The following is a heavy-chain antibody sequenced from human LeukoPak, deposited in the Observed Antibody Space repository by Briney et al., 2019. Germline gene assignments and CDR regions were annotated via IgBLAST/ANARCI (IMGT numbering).Heavy chain of an antibody. CDR3: AKASPGLIVVVTSDYYFDY. D-gene: IGHD3-22*01. J-gene: IGHJ4*02. Sequence: GGSLRLSCAASGFTFSSYGMHWVRQAPGKGLEWVAFIRYDGSNKYYADSVKGRFTISRDNSKNTLYLQMNSLRAEDTAVYYCAKASPGLIVVVTSDYYFDYWGQGTLVTVSS. CDR1: GFTFSSYG. V-gene: IGHV3-30*02. CDR2: IRYDGSNK.